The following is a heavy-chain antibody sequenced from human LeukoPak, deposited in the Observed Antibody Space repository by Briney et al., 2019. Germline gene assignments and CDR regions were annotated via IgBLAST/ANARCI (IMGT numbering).Heavy chain of an antibody. V-gene: IGHV3-33*01. J-gene: IGHJ4*02. CDR3: ARARSSSSGDY. D-gene: IGHD6-6*01. CDR2: IWYDGSNK. Sequence: GRSLRLSCAASGFTFSSYGMHWVRQAPGKGLEWVAVIWYDGSNKYYADSVKGRFTISRDNSKNTLYLQMNSLRAEDTAVYYCARARSSSSGDYWGQGTLVTVSS. CDR1: GFTFSSYG.